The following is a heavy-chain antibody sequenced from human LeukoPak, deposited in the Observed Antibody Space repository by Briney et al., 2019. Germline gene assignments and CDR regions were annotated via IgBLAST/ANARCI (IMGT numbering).Heavy chain of an antibody. D-gene: IGHD2-15*01. CDR3: ARRLRGGRSYHYYYMDV. CDR2: IYYSGAT. V-gene: IGHV4-39*01. Sequence: SETLSLTFVVSGDSITRSEYYWDWIRQPPGKGLEWIGSIYYSGATYYSGSLKSRATISVDTIKNQFSLELRSVTAADTALYYCARRLRGGRSYHYYYMDVWGKGTTVTISS. J-gene: IGHJ6*03. CDR1: GDSITRSEYY.